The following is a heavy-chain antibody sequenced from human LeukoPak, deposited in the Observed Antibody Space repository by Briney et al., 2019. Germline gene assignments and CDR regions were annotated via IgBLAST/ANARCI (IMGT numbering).Heavy chain of an antibody. D-gene: IGHD4-23*01. V-gene: IGHV3-7*01. Sequence: GGSLRLSCTASGFTFSSYWMTWVRQAPGKGLEWVANIKQDGSEKYYVDSVKGRFTISRDNAKSSLYLQMDSLRAEDTAVYYCARAIGKSEGYWGQGTLVTVSS. J-gene: IGHJ4*02. CDR1: GFTFSSYW. CDR2: IKQDGSEK. CDR3: ARAIGKSEGY.